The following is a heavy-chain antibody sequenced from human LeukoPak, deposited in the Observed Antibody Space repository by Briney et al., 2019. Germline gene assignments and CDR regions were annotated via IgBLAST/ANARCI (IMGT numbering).Heavy chain of an antibody. CDR2: ISHHGLNN. CDR3: ANGKSHSDWSTCPSS. CDR1: GFTFSSYG. V-gene: IGHV3-30*18. J-gene: IGHJ5*02. Sequence: PGGSPRLSCAASGFTFSSYGMHWVRQAPGKGLEWVAVISHHGLNNYYADSVKGRFTISRDNSKNTLYLQMNSLRPEDTAIYYCANGKSHSDWSTCPSSWGQGTLVTVSS. D-gene: IGHD3-9*01.